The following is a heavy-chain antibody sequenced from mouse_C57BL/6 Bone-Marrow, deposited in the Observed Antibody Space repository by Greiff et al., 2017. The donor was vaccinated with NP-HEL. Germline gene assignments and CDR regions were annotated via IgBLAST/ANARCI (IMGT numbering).Heavy chain of an antibody. J-gene: IGHJ4*01. V-gene: IGHV7-3*01. CDR1: GFTFTDYY. CDR3: ARPDGYAMDY. Sequence: EVKLQESGGGLVQPGGSLSLSCAASGFTFTDYYMSWVRQPPGKALEWLGFIRNKANGYTTEYSASVKGRFTISRDNSQSILYLQMNALRAEDSATYYCARPDGYAMDYWGQGTSVTVSS. CDR2: IRNKANGYTT. D-gene: IGHD2-3*01.